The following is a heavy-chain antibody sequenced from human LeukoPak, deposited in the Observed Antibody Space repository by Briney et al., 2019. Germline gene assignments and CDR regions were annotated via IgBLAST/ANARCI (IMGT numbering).Heavy chain of an antibody. J-gene: IGHJ4*02. Sequence: GGSLRLSCAASGFTFSSYEMNWVRQAPGKGLEWVSYISSSGSTIYYADSVKGRFTISRDNAKNSLYLQMNSLRAEDTAVYYCAKGPKGYYGSGSSVYYFDYWGQGTLVTASS. D-gene: IGHD3-10*01. CDR1: GFTFSSYE. V-gene: IGHV3-48*03. CDR3: AKGPKGYYGSGSSVYYFDY. CDR2: ISSSGSTI.